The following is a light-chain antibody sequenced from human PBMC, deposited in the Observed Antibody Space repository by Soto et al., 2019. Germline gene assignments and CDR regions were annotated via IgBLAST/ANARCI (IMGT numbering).Light chain of an antibody. V-gene: IGKV1-5*03. Sequence: DIQMTQSPSTLSASVGGRVTISCRASQNINNLLAWYQQKPGKVPKLLIYKASSLESGVPTRFSDSGSGTDFTLTISSLQPDDFATYYCQHYYTYPYTFGQGTKLEIK. J-gene: IGKJ2*01. CDR2: KAS. CDR1: QNINNL. CDR3: QHYYTYPYT.